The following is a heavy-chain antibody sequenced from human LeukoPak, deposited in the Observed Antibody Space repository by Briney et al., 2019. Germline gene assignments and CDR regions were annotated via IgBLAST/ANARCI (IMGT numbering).Heavy chain of an antibody. D-gene: IGHD6-13*01. CDR1: GFTFSSYA. V-gene: IGHV3-23*01. CDR3: AKDNAGYSSRWKVRYVDY. CDR2: ISGSGGST. Sequence: AGSLRLSCAASGFTFSSYAMSWVRQAPGKGLEWVSPISGSGGSTYYAASVKGRSTISSNNSKKTPYLQMNTLTGEDTGVYYCAKDNAGYSSRWKVRYVDYRGHGTLVTVSS. J-gene: IGHJ4*03.